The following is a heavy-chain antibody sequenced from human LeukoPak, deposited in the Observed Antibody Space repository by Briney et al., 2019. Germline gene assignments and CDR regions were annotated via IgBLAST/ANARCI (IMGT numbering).Heavy chain of an antibody. D-gene: IGHD6-19*01. J-gene: IGHJ4*02. CDR1: GFTVSSSY. V-gene: IGHV3-33*08. Sequence: GGSLRLSCAASGFTVSSSYMSWVRQAPDKGLEWVAVIWYDGSNKYYGDSVKGRFTISRDNSKNTLYLQMDSLRAEDTAVYYCARDPGVRWLVGFDYWGQGTLVTVSS. CDR2: IWYDGSNK. CDR3: ARDPGVRWLVGFDY.